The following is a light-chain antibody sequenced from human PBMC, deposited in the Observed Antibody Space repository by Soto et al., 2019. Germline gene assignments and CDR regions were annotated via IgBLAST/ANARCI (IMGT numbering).Light chain of an antibody. Sequence: QSILTQPPSASGTPGQRVTISCSGSSSNIGNNPVNWYQQLPGTAPKILIYNNNQRPSGVPDRFSGSKSGTTASLAISGLQSEDEGDYYCLSWDDSLSGRVFGGGTKLTVL. V-gene: IGLV1-44*01. CDR1: SSNIGNNP. CDR2: NNN. CDR3: LSWDDSLSGRV. J-gene: IGLJ3*02.